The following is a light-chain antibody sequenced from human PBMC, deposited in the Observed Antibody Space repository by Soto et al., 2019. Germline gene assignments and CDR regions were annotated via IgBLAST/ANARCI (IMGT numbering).Light chain of an antibody. V-gene: IGKV3-20*01. CDR2: GAS. CDR1: QSVSNNY. J-gene: IGKJ1*01. Sequence: EIVLTQSPGTLSLCPGERATHSCRASQSVSNNYLAWYQQKPGQAPRLLIYGASNRATGIPDRFSGSGSGTDFTLTISRLEPEDFAVYYCQQYGSSGTFGQGTKVDIK. CDR3: QQYGSSGT.